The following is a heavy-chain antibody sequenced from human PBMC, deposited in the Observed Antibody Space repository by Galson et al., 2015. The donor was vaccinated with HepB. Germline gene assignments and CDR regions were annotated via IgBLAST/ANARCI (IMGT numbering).Heavy chain of an antibody. D-gene: IGHD3-10*01. Sequence: SLRLSCAASGFTFSDYYMSWIRQAPGKGLEWVSYISSSSSYTNYADSVKGRFTISRDNAKNSLYLQMNSLRAEDTAVYYCARGGETEFGAYYYGSGSYSLVYWGQGTLVTVSS. CDR3: ARGGETEFGAYYYGSGSYSLVY. CDR2: ISSSSSYT. J-gene: IGHJ4*02. V-gene: IGHV3-11*05. CDR1: GFTFSDYY.